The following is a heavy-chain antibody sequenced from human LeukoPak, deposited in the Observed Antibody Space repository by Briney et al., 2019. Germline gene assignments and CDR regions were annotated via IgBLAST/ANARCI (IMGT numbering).Heavy chain of an antibody. J-gene: IGHJ4*02. CDR1: GFTFSSYA. D-gene: IGHD5-18*01. CDR2: ISGSGGST. V-gene: IGHV3-23*01. Sequence: GGSLRLSCAASGFTFSSYAMSWVRQAPGKGLEWVSAISGSGGSTYYADSVKGRFTISRDNSKNTLYLQMNSLRAEDTAVYYCARDGGYSYGHELDYWGQGTLVTVSS. CDR3: ARDGGYSYGHELDY.